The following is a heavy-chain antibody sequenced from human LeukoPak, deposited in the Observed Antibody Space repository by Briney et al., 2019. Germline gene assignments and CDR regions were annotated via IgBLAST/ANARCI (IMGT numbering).Heavy chain of an antibody. CDR1: GDSISPYY. Sequence: SGTLSLTCAVSGDSISPYYWSWIRQPPGKGLEWIGYIFHTGSGSTSHNPSLKSRVTISVDTSKNQFSLNLNSVTAADTAVYYCARHAVYAGSGWAFDYWGQGTLVTVSS. V-gene: IGHV4-59*08. J-gene: IGHJ4*02. CDR2: IFHTGSGST. D-gene: IGHD6-19*01. CDR3: ARHAVYAGSGWAFDY.